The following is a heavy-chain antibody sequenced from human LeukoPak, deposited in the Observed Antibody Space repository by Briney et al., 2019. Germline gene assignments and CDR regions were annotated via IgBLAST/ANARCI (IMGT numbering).Heavy chain of an antibody. Sequence: PSETLSLTCTVSGGSISSSSYYWGWIRQPPGKGLEWIGSIYYSGSTYYNPSLKSRVTISVDTSKNQFSLKLSSVTAADTAVYYCVLWFGELSHGYWGQGTLVTVSS. CDR1: GGSISSSSYY. D-gene: IGHD3-10*01. CDR3: VLWFGELSHGY. CDR2: IYYSGST. V-gene: IGHV4-39*01. J-gene: IGHJ4*02.